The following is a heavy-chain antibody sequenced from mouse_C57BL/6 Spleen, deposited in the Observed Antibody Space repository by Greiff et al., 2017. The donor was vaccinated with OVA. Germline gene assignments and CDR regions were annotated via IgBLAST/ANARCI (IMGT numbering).Heavy chain of an antibody. CDR1: GYTFTSYW. Sequence: QVQLQQPGAELVRPGSSVKLSCKASGYTFTSYWMDWVKQRPGQGLEWIGNIYPSDSETHYNQKFKDKATLTVDKSSSTAYRQLSSLTSEDSAVYYCARGGRNYDYYAMDYWGQGTSVTVSS. CDR2: IYPSDSET. J-gene: IGHJ4*01. D-gene: IGHD1-1*01. V-gene: IGHV1-61*01. CDR3: ARGGRNYDYYAMDY.